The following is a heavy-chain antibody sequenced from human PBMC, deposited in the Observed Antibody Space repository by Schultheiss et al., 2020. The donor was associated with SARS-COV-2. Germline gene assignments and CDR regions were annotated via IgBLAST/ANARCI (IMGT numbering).Heavy chain of an antibody. CDR1: GGSISSGGYY. Sequence: LRLSCTVSGGSISSGGYYWSWIRQHPGKGLEWIGYIYYSGSTYYNPSLKSRVTISVDTSKNQFSLKLSSVTAADTAVYYCARHDYGGHMGYWGQGTLVTVSS. CDR2: IYYSGST. V-gene: IGHV4-31*03. J-gene: IGHJ4*02. CDR3: ARHDYGGHMGY. D-gene: IGHD4-23*01.